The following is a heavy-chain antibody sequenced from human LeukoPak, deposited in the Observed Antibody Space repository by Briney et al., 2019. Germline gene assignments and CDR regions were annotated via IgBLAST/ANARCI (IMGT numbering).Heavy chain of an antibody. V-gene: IGHV4-34*01. Sequence: SETLSLTCAVYGGSFSGYYWSWIRQPPGKGLEWIGEINHSGSTNYNPSLKSRVTIFVDTSKKQFSLKLSSVTAAGTAVYYCARLRPYDSSGYYYDYFDYWGQGTLVTVSS. CDR2: INHSGST. J-gene: IGHJ4*02. D-gene: IGHD3-22*01. CDR3: ARLRPYDSSGYYYDYFDY. CDR1: GGSFSGYY.